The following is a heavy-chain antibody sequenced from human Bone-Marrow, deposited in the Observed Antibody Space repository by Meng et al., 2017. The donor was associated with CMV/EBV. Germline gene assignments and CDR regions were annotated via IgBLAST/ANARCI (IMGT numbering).Heavy chain of an antibody. J-gene: IGHJ5*02. V-gene: IGHV3-53*01. D-gene: IGHD2-15*01. Sequence: GGSLRLSFAASGFTVSSNYMSWVRQAPGKGLEWVSVIYSGGYTYYADSVKGRFTISRDNSKNTLYLQMNSLRAEDTAVYYCARDRGGSAIPYSIDLDPWGQGTLVTVSS. CDR1: GFTVSSNY. CDR3: ARDRGGSAIPYSIDLDP. CDR2: IYSGGYT.